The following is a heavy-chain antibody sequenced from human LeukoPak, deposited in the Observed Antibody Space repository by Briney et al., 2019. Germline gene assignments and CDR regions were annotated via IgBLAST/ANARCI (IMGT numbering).Heavy chain of an antibody. V-gene: IGHV4-34*01. D-gene: IGHD4-17*01. CDR1: GGSFSGYY. CDR2: INHSGST. J-gene: IGHJ4*02. CDR3: ARTDYGDYVKQIDY. Sequence: SETLSLTCAVYGGSFSGYYWSWIRQPPGKGLEWIGEINHSGSTNYNPSLKSRVTISVDTSKNQFSLKLSSVTAADTAVYYCARTDYGDYVKQIDYWGQGTLVTVSS.